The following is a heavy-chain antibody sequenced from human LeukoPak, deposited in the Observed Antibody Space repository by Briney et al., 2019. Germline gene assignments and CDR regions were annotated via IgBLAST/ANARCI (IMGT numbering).Heavy chain of an antibody. CDR1: GYTLTSYA. D-gene: IGHD2-2*01. Sequence: TSVKFSCKASGYTLTSYAMHWGRQAPGHRLEWMGWINAGNGNTKYSQKFQGRVTITRDTSASTAYMELSSLRSEDTAVYYCARVSAPYQLLSSFDYWGQGTLVTVSS. V-gene: IGHV1-3*01. CDR2: INAGNGNT. CDR3: ARVSAPYQLLSSFDY. J-gene: IGHJ4*02.